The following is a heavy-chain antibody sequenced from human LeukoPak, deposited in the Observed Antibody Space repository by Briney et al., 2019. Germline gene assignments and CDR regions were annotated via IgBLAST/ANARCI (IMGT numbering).Heavy chain of an antibody. V-gene: IGHV3-64D*09. CDR1: GFTLSSYA. CDR3: VRGYSFGPYGMDV. CDR2: ISSNGGST. J-gene: IGHJ6*02. D-gene: IGHD2-15*01. Sequence: PGGSLRLSCAASGFTLSSYAMHWVRQAPGKGLEYVSAISSNGGSTYYADSVKGRFTISRDNSKNSLYLQMSSLRAEDTAVYFCVRGYSFGPYGMDVWGQGTTVTVSS.